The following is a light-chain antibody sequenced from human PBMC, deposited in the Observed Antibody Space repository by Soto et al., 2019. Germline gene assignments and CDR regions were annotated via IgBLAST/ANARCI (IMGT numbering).Light chain of an antibody. CDR3: QSYDSSLSGSNV. CDR2: GNS. J-gene: IGLJ1*01. Sequence: QSVLTQPPSVSGAPGQRVTISCPGGSSNIGAGYDVHWYQQLPGTAPKLLIYGNSDRPSGVPDRFSGSKSGTSASLAITGLQAEDEADYYCQSYDSSLSGSNVFGTGTKVTVL. V-gene: IGLV1-40*01. CDR1: SSNIGAGYD.